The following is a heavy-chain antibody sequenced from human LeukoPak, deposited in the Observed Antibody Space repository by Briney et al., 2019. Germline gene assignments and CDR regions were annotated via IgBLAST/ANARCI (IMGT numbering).Heavy chain of an antibody. CDR3: ARSIAAAGRDDAYDI. CDR1: GGSISSGGYS. CDR2: IYHSGST. J-gene: IGHJ3*02. Sequence: SETLSLTCAVSGGSISSGGYSWSWIRQPPGKGLEWIGYIYHSGSTYYNPSLKSRVTISVDRSKNQFSLKLSSVTAADTAVYCCARSIAAAGRDDAYDIWGQGTMVTVSS. V-gene: IGHV4-30-2*01. D-gene: IGHD6-13*01.